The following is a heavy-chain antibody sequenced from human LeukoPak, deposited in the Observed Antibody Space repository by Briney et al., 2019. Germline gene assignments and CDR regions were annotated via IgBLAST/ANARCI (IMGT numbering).Heavy chain of an antibody. CDR1: GGSINNYY. J-gene: IGHJ5*02. Sequence: SETLSLTCTVSGGSINNYYWSWIRQPPGKGLEWIGYIYYSGSTNYNPSLKSRVTISVDTSKNQFSLKLGSVTAADTAVYYCAGERSMVRGMSWFDPWGQGTLVTVSS. D-gene: IGHD3-10*01. CDR2: IYYSGST. V-gene: IGHV4-59*01. CDR3: AGERSMVRGMSWFDP.